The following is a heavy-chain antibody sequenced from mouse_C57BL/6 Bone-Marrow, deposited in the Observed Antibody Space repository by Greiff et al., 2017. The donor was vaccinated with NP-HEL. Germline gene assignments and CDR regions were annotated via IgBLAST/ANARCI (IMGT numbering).Heavy chain of an antibody. Sequence: LQESGAELVRPGTSVKVSCKASGYAFTNYLIEWVKQRPGQGLEWIGVINPGSGGTNYNEKFKGKATLTADKSSSTAYMQLSSLTSEDSAVYFCAITTVVETTFAYWGQGTLVTVSA. CDR1: GYAFTNYL. V-gene: IGHV1-54*01. J-gene: IGHJ3*01. CDR2: INPGSGGT. D-gene: IGHD1-1*01. CDR3: AITTVVETTFAY.